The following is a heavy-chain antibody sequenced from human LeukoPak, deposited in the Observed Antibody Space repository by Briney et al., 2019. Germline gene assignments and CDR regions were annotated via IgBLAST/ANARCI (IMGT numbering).Heavy chain of an antibody. CDR2: ISGSGAST. Sequence: PGGSLRLSCAASEIIFSSYAMNWVRRAPGKGLEWLSAISGSGASTYYADSVQGRFTISRDNSKNTLYLQMNSLTVEDTAVYYCAKRTTWPFDVWGQGIMVTVSS. CDR3: AKRTTWPFDV. CDR1: EIIFSSYA. D-gene: IGHD1-14*01. V-gene: IGHV3-23*01. J-gene: IGHJ3*01.